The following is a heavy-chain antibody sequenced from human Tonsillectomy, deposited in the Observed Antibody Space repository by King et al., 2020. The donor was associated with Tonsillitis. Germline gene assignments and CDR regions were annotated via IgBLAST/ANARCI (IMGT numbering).Heavy chain of an antibody. J-gene: IGHJ6*02. CDR3: ARDSPKYYHTGLWPNGMDV. V-gene: IGHV1-18*01. Sequence: VQLVESGTEVKKPGASVKVSCEASGYSLTNYGISWVRQAPGQGLEWMGWISGYNGNTIYAQKLQGRVTMTTDTSTNTAYMELMSLRSDDTAIYFCARDSPKYYHTGLWPNGMDVWGQGTTVIVS. CDR2: ISGYNGNT. D-gene: IGHD2-8*02. CDR1: GYSLTNYG.